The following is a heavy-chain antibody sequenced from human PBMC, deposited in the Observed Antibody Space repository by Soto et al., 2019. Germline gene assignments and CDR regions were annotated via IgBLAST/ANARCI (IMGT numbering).Heavy chain of an antibody. Sequence: LCGGSISSGGYYWSWIRQLPGKGLDWIGYIFYSGSTYYNPSLKSRVTISVDTSKNQFSLNLSSVTAADTAVYYCAREVQPPYYFDQWGQGTLVTVSS. V-gene: IGHV4-31*02. CDR3: AREVQPPYYFDQ. CDR2: IFYSGST. CDR1: GGSISSGGYY. D-gene: IGHD1-1*01. J-gene: IGHJ4*02.